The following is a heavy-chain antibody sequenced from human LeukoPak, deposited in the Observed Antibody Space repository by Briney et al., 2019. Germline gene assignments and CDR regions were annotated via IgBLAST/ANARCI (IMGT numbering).Heavy chain of an antibody. CDR2: IYHSGST. CDR3: ARDRSNRHYDSSGYYYDH. Sequence: GALRLSFSASGFTFSSCSMNWVRQPPGKGVEGIGEIYHSGSTNYNPSLKSRVTISVDKSKDQFSLKLSSVTAADTAVYYCARDRSNRHYDSSGYYYDHWGQGTLVTVSS. V-gene: IGHV4-4*02. J-gene: IGHJ5*02. D-gene: IGHD3-22*01. CDR1: GFTFSSCSM.